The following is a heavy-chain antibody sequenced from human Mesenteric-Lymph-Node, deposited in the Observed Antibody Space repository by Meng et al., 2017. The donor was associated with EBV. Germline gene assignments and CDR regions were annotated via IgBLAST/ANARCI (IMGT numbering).Heavy chain of an antibody. V-gene: IGHV4-30-4*07. D-gene: IGHD1-26*01. CDR2: IYHSGTT. CDR1: GCSIISGGYS. Sequence: QVQLQESGPGLVKPSQTLSLTCAVSGCSIISGGYSWSWIRQAPGKGLEWIGFIYHSGTTYLNPSLRSRVNLSVDTSKNQFSLNLRSVSAADTAIYYCARSAGGDYFDYWGQGTLVTVSS. CDR3: ARSAGGDYFDY. J-gene: IGHJ4*02.